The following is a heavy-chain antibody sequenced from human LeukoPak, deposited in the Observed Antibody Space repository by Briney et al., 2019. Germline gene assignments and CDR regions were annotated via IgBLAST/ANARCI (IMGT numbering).Heavy chain of an antibody. CDR2: ISGSGGST. V-gene: IGHV3-23*01. D-gene: IGHD2-2*02. J-gene: IGHJ4*02. Sequence: GGSLRLSCAASGFTFSSYAMSWVRQAPGKGLEWVSAISGSGGSTYYADSGKGRFTISRDNSKNTLYLQMNSLRAEDTAVYYCAKWGKYCSSTSCYTYFDYWGQGTLVTVSS. CDR3: AKWGKYCSSTSCYTYFDY. CDR1: GFTFSSYA.